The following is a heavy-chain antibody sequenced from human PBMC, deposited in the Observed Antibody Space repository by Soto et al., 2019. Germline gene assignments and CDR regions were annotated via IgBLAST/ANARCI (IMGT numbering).Heavy chain of an antibody. Sequence: QVKLVQSGAEVKKPGSSVKVSCKASGGTFSSYTSSWVRQAPGQGLEWMGRIIPILGIANYAQKFQGRVTMTADKSTSTAYMELSSLRSEDTAVYYCAMEYCSSTSCYRDYWGQGTLVTVSS. J-gene: IGHJ4*02. CDR3: AMEYCSSTSCYRDY. V-gene: IGHV1-69*02. CDR2: IIPILGIA. CDR1: GGTFSSYT. D-gene: IGHD2-2*02.